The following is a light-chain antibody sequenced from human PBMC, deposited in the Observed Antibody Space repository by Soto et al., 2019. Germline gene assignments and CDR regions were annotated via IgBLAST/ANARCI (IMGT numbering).Light chain of an antibody. CDR2: YDD. CDR3: AAWDDSLNGLV. J-gene: IGLJ2*01. Sequence: QSVLTQPPSVSEAPRPRVTISCSGSSSNIGNNAVNWYQQLPGKAPKLLIYYDDLLPSGVSNRFSGSKSGTSASLAISGLQSEDEADYYCAAWDDSLNGLVLGGGTKLTVL. CDR1: SSNIGNNA. V-gene: IGLV1-36*01.